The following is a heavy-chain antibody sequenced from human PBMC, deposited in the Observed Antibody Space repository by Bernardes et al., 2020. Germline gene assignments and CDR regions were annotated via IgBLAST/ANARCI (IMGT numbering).Heavy chain of an antibody. CDR2: MNPNSGNT. V-gene: IGHV1-8*01. J-gene: IGHJ6*02. D-gene: IGHD3-3*01. CDR3: ARAADLITIFGVVTLYGMDV. CDR1: GYTFTSYD. Sequence: ASVKVSCKASGYTFTSYDINWVRQATGQGLEWMGWMNPNSGNTCYAQKFQGRVTMTRNTPISTAYMELSSLRSEDTAVYYCARAADLITIFGVVTLYGMDVWGQGTTVTVSS.